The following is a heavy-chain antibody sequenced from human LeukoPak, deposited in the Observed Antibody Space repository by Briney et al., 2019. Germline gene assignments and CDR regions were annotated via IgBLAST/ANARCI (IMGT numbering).Heavy chain of an antibody. D-gene: IGHD2-21*02. CDR1: GFTFSSYS. CDR3: ASPPHCGGDCYGELGY. Sequence: GGSLRLSCAASGFTFSSYSMNWVRQAPGKGLEWVSSISSSSSYIYYADSVKGRFTISRDNSKNTLYLQMNSLRAEDTAVYYCASPPHCGGDCYGELGYWGQGTLVTVSS. J-gene: IGHJ4*02. V-gene: IGHV3-21*04. CDR2: ISSSSSYI.